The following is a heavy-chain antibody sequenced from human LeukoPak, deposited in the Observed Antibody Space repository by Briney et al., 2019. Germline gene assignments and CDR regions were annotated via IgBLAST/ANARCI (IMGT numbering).Heavy chain of an antibody. D-gene: IGHD7-27*01. CDR2: IIPNSGGT. CDR3: ARGNVMLGFDY. Sequence: ASVKVSCKASGYTFTDYYIHWVRQAPGQGLEWMGWIIPNSGGTNYAQKFQGRVTMTRDTSISTAYMEPSRLRSDDTAVYYCARGNVMLGFDYWGQGTLVTVSS. CDR1: GYTFTDYY. V-gene: IGHV1-2*02. J-gene: IGHJ4*02.